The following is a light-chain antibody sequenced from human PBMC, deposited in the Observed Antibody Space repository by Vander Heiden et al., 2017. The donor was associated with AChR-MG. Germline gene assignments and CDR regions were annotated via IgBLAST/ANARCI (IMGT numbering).Light chain of an antibody. J-gene: IGKJ1*01. Sequence: DIALTQSPGTLSLSPGGSATLPCRASRSVRSNSLAWYQQKPGQAPRLLIYGASSRASDIPDRFSGSGSGTDFTLTISSLEPEDFAVYYCHQYASTPLTFGRGTKVEIK. V-gene: IGKV3-20*01. CDR1: RSVRSNS. CDR2: GAS. CDR3: HQYASTPLT.